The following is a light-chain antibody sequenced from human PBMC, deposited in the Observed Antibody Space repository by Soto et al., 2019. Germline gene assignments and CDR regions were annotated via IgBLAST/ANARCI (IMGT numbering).Light chain of an antibody. J-gene: IGKJ2*01. Sequence: EIVRTQSPATLSVSPGERATLSCRASQSVSSNLAWYQQKPGQAPRLLIYDASTRATGIPARFSGSGSGTEFTLTISSLQSEDFAVYYCQQYNKWYTFGQGTKLEIK. CDR1: QSVSSN. CDR3: QQYNKWYT. V-gene: IGKV3-15*01. CDR2: DAS.